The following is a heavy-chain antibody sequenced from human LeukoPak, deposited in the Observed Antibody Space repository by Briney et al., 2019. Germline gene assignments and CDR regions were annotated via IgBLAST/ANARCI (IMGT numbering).Heavy chain of an antibody. Sequence: SENLSLTCTVSGGSISSSSYYWGWIRQPPGKGLEWIGSIYYSGSTYYNPSLKSRVTISVDTSKNQFSLKLGSVTAADTAVYYCARARSGAMVKGRHYFDYWGQGTLVTVSS. D-gene: IGHD5-18*01. CDR1: GGSISSSSYY. CDR3: ARARSGAMVKGRHYFDY. V-gene: IGHV4-39*07. J-gene: IGHJ4*02. CDR2: IYYSGST.